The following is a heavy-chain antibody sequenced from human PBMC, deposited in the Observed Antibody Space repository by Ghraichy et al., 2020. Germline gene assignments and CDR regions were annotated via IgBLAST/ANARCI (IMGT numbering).Heavy chain of an antibody. V-gene: IGHV3-23*01. Sequence: GGSLRLSCAASGFTFTSYAMSWVRQAPGKGLEWVSSISGSGYSTYYADSVKGRFTISRDNSKNTLYLQMNSLRAEDTAVYYCAKGGHETVVTTRLDYWGQGTLVTVSS. D-gene: IGHD2-21*02. CDR3: AKGGHETVVTTRLDY. CDR1: GFTFTSYA. J-gene: IGHJ4*02. CDR2: ISGSGYST.